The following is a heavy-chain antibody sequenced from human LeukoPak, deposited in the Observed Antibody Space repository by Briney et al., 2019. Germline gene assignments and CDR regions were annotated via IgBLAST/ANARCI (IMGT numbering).Heavy chain of an antibody. D-gene: IGHD3-10*01. CDR2: ISYDGSNK. CDR3: ARGRPFGE. CDR1: GFTFSSYA. J-gene: IGHJ4*02. Sequence: GGSLRLSCAASGFTFSSYAMHWVRQAPGKGLEWVAVISYDGSNKYYADSVKGRFTISRDNSKNTLYLQMNSLRAEDTAVYYCARGRPFGEWGQGTLVTVSS. V-gene: IGHV3-30-3*01.